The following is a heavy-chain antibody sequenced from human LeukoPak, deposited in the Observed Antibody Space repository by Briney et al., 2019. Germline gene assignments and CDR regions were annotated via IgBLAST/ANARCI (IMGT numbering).Heavy chain of an antibody. V-gene: IGHV4-39*07. J-gene: IGHJ6*03. D-gene: IGHD6-13*01. CDR3: AREDRYSSSWYNDHYYYYYMDV. CDR1: GDSISSSSSY. CDR2: IYYSGST. Sequence: SETLSLTCTVSGDSISSSSSYWGWIRQPPGEGLEWIGSIYYSGSTYYNPSLKSRVTMSVDTSKNQFSLKLSSVTAADTAVYYCAREDRYSSSWYNDHYYYYYMDVWGKGTTVTISS.